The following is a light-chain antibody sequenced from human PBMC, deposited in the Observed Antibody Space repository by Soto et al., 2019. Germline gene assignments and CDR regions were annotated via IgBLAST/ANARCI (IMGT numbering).Light chain of an antibody. J-gene: IGLJ2*01. CDR1: SSNIGGTNY. CDR3: ASWDDRLGAVI. Sequence: QSVLTQRPSASGTPGQRVFISCSGSSSNIGGTNYAYWYQQLPGAAPKLLMHSNNLRPSGVPERISGSKSGTSASLAISGLRSEDEAVYYCASWDDRLGAVIFGGGTKVNVL. V-gene: IGLV1-47*02. CDR2: SNN.